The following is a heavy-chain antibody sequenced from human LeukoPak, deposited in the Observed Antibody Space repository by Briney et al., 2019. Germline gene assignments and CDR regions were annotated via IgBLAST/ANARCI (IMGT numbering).Heavy chain of an antibody. Sequence: PSETLSLTCTVSGGSISSGANYWSWIRQPQGKGLEWIGYIYYSGSTYYNPSLKRRPTISGDTSKIQYSLRWSSVTAADTAVYYCARGTWSSSIDYWGQGTLVTVSS. CDR3: ARGTWSSSIDY. D-gene: IGHD6-6*01. CDR1: GGSISSGANY. CDR2: IYYSGST. J-gene: IGHJ4*02. V-gene: IGHV4-30-4*01.